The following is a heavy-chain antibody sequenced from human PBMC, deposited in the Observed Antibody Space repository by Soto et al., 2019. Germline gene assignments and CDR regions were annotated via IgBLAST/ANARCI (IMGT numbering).Heavy chain of an antibody. V-gene: IGHV4-30-4*01. D-gene: IGHD3-9*01. CDR3: ARGILTGYYFDY. CDR1: GGSISSGDYY. J-gene: IGHJ4*02. Sequence: QVQLQESGPGLVKPSQTLSLTCTVSGGSISSGDYYWSWIRQPPGKGLEWIGYIYYSGSTYYNPSLKGRVTISVDTSKDQFSLKLSSVTAADTAVYYCARGILTGYYFDYWGQGTLVTVSS. CDR2: IYYSGST.